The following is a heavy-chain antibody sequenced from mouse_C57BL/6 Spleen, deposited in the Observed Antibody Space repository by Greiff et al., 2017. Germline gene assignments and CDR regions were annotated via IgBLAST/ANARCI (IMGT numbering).Heavy chain of an antibody. V-gene: IGHV1-58*01. CDR3: ARDDYDEDYGYFDV. Sequence: VQLQQSGAELVRPGSSVKMSCKTSGYTFTSYGINWVKQRPGQGLEWIGYIYIGNGYTEYNEKFKGKATLTSDTASSTAYMQLSSLTSEDAAIYVCARDDYDEDYGYFDVWSTGTTVTVSS. J-gene: IGHJ1*03. CDR2: IYIGNGYT. D-gene: IGHD2-4*01. CDR1: GYTFTSYG.